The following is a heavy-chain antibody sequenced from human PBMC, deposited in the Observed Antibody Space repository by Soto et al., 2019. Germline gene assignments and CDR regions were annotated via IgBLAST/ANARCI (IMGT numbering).Heavy chain of an antibody. D-gene: IGHD1-7*01. CDR3: ATEWSDWDYVRYFDS. V-gene: IGHV3-23*01. CDR2: ISADGGRT. Sequence: VQPLESGGGLVQPGGSLRLSCAASGFTFSSYRMSWVRQAPGKGLEWVSGISADGGRTLYTDSVKGRLTISRDNSVKTLYLQMNSLRADETAVYYCATEWSDWDYVRYFDSWGQGTRVTVSS. CDR1: GFTFSSYR. J-gene: IGHJ4*02.